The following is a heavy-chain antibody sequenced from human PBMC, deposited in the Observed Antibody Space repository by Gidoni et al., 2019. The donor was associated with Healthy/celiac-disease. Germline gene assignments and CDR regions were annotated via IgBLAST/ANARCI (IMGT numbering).Heavy chain of an antibody. CDR2: IFSNDEK. CDR3: ARYHDYGDYENFDY. J-gene: IGHJ4*02. CDR1: GFSLSHARMG. D-gene: IGHD4-17*01. V-gene: IGHV2-26*01. Sequence: HVTLPESGPVLVNPTETLTLSCTVSGFSLSHARMGVSWIRQHPGKALEWLAHIFSNDEKSYSTSLKSRLTISKDTSKSQVVLTMTNMDPVDTATYYCARYHDYGDYENFDYWGQGTLVTVSS.